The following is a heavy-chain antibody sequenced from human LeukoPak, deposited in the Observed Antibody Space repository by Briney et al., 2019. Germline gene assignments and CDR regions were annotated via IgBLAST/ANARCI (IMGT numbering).Heavy chain of an antibody. D-gene: IGHD3-3*01. CDR2: ISGSSGRT. V-gene: IGHV3-23*01. CDR3: AKEPQGGNYDSWTGYYLDY. J-gene: IGHJ4*02. Sequence: PGGSLRLSCEVSGFTFSSYAMSWVRQAPGKGLEWVSGISGSSGRTYYADSVKGRFTISRDNSKNTVYLQMNSLRVEDTAVYCCAKEPQGGNYDSWTGYYLDYWGQGTLVTVSS. CDR1: GFTFSSYA.